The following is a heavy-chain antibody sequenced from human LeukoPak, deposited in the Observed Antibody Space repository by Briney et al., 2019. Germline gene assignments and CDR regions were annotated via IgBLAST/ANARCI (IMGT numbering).Heavy chain of an antibody. D-gene: IGHD3-10*01. CDR1: GFTFDDYA. CDR2: ISWDGGST. V-gene: IGHV3-43D*04. J-gene: IGHJ3*02. Sequence: GGSLGLSCAASGFTFDDYAMHWVRQAPGKGLEWVSLISWDGGSTYYADSVKGRFTISRDNSKNSLYLQMNSLRAEDTALYYCAKARIQLLWFGELGAFDIWGQGTMVTVSS. CDR3: AKARIQLLWFGELGAFDI.